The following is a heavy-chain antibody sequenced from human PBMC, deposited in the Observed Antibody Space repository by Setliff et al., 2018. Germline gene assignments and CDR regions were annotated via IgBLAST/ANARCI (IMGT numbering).Heavy chain of an antibody. D-gene: IGHD1-26*01. V-gene: IGHV1-46*01. CDR3: ARDWNADSGSYDYYYGMDV. CDR1: GYTFTSYY. Sequence: GASVKVSCKASGYTFTSYYMHWVRQAPGQVLEWMGIINPSGGSTSYAQMFQGRVTMTRDTTTSTVYMELSRLGSEDPAVYYCARDWNADSGSYDYYYGMDVWGQGTTVTVSS. CDR2: INPSGGST. J-gene: IGHJ6*02.